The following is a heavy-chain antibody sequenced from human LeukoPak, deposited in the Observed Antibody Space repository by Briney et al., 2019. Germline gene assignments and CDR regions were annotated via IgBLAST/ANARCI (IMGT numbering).Heavy chain of an antibody. CDR2: INPSGGST. CDR1: GYTFTIYY. J-gene: IGHJ4*02. V-gene: IGHV1-46*01. CDR3: ARGPDSSGYCVY. Sequence: ASVNVSRKASGYTFTIYYMHWVRHAPGQGLEWMGIINPSGGSTRYTQKFQGGVTRTRDTSTSTAYMELSSLRSEDTAVYYCARGPDSSGYCVYWGQETRVTVSS. D-gene: IGHD3-22*01.